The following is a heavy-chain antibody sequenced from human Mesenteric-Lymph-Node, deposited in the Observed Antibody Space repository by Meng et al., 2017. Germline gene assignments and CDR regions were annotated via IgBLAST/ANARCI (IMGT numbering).Heavy chain of an antibody. V-gene: IGHV3-30*01. CDR1: GFTFSSYA. J-gene: IGHJ4*02. Sequence: GGSLRLSCAASGFTFSSYAMHWVRQAPGKGLEWVAVISYDGSNKYYADSVKGRFTISRDNSKNTLYLQMNSLRAEDTAVYYCARDRRDYWGQGTLVTVSS. CDR2: ISYDGSNK. CDR3: ARDRRDY.